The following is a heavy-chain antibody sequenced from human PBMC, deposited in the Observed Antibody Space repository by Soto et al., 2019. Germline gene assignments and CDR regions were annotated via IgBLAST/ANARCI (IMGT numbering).Heavy chain of an antibody. D-gene: IGHD6-13*01. V-gene: IGHV4-31*03. J-gene: IGHJ1*01. CDR1: GVSISSGGYY. CDR3: ARALYSSSWKAEYFQH. CDR2: IYYSGST. Sequence: SETLSLTCTVSGVSISSGGYYLSWIRQHPGKGLEWIGYIYYSGSTYYNPSLKSRVTISVDTSKNQFSLKLSSVTAADTAVYYCARALYSSSWKAEYFQHWGQGTLVTVSS.